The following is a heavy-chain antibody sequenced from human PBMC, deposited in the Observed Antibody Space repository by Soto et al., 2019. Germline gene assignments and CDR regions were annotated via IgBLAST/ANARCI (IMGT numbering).Heavy chain of an antibody. D-gene: IGHD3-22*01. CDR2: ISGSGGST. J-gene: IGHJ4*02. V-gene: IGHV3-23*01. CDR1: GFTFSSHA. Sequence: GGSLRLSCAASGFTFSSHAMSWVRQAPGKGLEWVSAISGSGGSTYYADSVRGRFTISRDNSKNTLYLQMNSLRAEDTAVYYCAKAGLVVVITDFDYWGQGTLVTVSS. CDR3: AKAGLVVVITDFDY.